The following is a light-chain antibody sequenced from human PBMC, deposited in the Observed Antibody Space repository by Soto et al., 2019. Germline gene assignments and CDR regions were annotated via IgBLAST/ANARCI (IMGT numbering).Light chain of an antibody. CDR2: GAS. CDR1: QSISSY. V-gene: IGKV1-39*01. Sequence: DIQMTQSPSSLSASVGDRVTITCRASQSISSYLHWYQQKPAKAPKLLIYGASILQSGVPSRFSGSGSGTDFTLTISSLQPEDFATYYCQQSYSAPRTFGQGTKVEIK. CDR3: QQSYSAPRT. J-gene: IGKJ1*01.